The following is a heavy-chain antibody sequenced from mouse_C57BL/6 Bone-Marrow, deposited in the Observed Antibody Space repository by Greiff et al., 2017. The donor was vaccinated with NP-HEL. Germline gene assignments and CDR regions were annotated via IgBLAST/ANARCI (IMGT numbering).Heavy chain of an antibody. V-gene: IGHV1-39*01. J-gene: IGHJ4*01. CDR2: INPNYGTT. CDR3: ARYEYDGTSYAMDY. CDR1: GYSFTDYN. Sequence: EVQLVESGPELVKPGASVKISCKASGYSFTDYNMNWVKQSNGKSLEWIGVINPNYGTTSYNQKFKGKATLTVDQSSSTAYMQLNSLTSEDSAVYYCARYEYDGTSYAMDYWGQGTSVTVSS. D-gene: IGHD2-4*01.